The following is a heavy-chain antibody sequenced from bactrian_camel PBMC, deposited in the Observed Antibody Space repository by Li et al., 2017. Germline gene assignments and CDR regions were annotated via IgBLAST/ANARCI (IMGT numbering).Heavy chain of an antibody. Sequence: VQLVESGGGLVQPGGSLRLSCALSERRYSRNCMAWFCQAPGKEREGVAAIYTGTGATHYAASVKGRFTISSDSAKNTVYLQMNTLKPEDTAMYFCASSDYGVTWFRSDQYKVWGQGTQVTVS. D-gene: IGHD5*01. J-gene: IGHJ4*01. CDR3: ASSDYGVTWFRSDQYKV. CDR1: ERRYSRNC. CDR2: IYTGTGAT. V-gene: IGHV3S54*01.